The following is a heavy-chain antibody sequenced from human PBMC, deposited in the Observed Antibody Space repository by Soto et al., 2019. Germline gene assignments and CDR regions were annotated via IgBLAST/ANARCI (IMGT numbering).Heavy chain of an antibody. J-gene: IGHJ5*02. V-gene: IGHV4-34*01. CDR3: ASGPESIAAAGTGWFDP. CDR1: GGSFSGYY. D-gene: IGHD6-13*01. Sequence: TLSLTCAVYGGSFSGYYWSWIRQPPGKGLEWIGEINHSGSTNYNPSLKRRVTISVDTSKNQFSLKLSSVTAADTAVYYCASGPESIAAAGTGWFDPWGQGTLVTVSS. CDR2: INHSGST.